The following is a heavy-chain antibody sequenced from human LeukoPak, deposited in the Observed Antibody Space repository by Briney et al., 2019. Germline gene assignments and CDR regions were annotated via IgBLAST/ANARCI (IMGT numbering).Heavy chain of an antibody. CDR1: GYTFTGYY. CDR2: INPNSGGT. J-gene: IGHJ3*02. D-gene: IGHD3-22*01. Sequence: ASVKVSCKASGYTFTGYYMHWVRQAPGQGLEWMGWINPNSGGTNYAQKFQGRVTMSRDTSISTAYMELSRLRSDDTAVYYCARADFITMTLFDIWGQGTMVTVSS. V-gene: IGHV1-2*02. CDR3: ARADFITMTLFDI.